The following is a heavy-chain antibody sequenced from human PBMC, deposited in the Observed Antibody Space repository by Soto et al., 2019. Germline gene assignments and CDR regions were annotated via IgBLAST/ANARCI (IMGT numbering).Heavy chain of an antibody. J-gene: IGHJ4*02. Sequence: QVQLVQSGVEVKKPGASVKVSCKASGYTFTSYGISWVRQAPGQGLEWMGWISAYNGNTHYAQKLQGRVTMTTDTFTTTAYMELMSLRSDDTAVYYCARADGYYPRFDYWGQGTLVTVSS. D-gene: IGHD5-18*01. V-gene: IGHV1-18*01. CDR1: GYTFTSYG. CDR3: ARADGYYPRFDY. CDR2: ISAYNGNT.